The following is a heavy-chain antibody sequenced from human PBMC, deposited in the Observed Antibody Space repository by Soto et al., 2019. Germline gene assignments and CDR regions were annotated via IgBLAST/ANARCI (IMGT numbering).Heavy chain of an antibody. CDR1: GSSISSSY. J-gene: IGHJ3*02. V-gene: IGHV4-59*01. CDR2: VYYSGST. D-gene: IGHD3-22*01. CDR3: ARGYYDSSGQSNTFDI. Sequence: TSETLSLTCTFSGSSISSSYWSWIRQSPGKGLEWIGYVYYSGSTNYNPSLKSRVTISVDTSKNQFSLKLSSVTAADTAVYYCARGYYDSSGQSNTFDIWGQGTMVTVSS.